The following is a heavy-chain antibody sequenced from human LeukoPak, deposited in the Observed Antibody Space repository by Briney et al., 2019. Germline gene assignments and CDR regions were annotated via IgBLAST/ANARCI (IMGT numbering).Heavy chain of an antibody. Sequence: GGSLRLSCEAYGFTFSDDWMNWVHQAPGKGLECVANINQFGSVRYYMDSVKGRFTISRDNSKNSLSLQMNSLRADDTAVYFCARGRRLPDFGGQGTLVTVSS. CDR3: ARGRRLPDF. D-gene: IGHD4-17*01. CDR1: GFTFSDDW. CDR2: INQFGSVR. J-gene: IGHJ4*02. V-gene: IGHV3-7*03.